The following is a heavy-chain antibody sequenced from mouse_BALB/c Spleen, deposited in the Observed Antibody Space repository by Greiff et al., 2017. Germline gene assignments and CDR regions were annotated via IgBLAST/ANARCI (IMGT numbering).Heavy chain of an antibody. CDR2: IWAGGST. D-gene: IGHD1-2*01. J-gene: IGHJ4*01. Sequence: QVQLKESGPGLVAPSQSLSITCTVSGFSLTSYGVHWVRQPPGKGLEWLGVIWAGGSTNYNSALMSRLSISKDNSKSQVFLKMNSLQTDDTAMYYCARDLVLRLRGDAMDYWGQGTSVTVSS. CDR3: ARDLVLRLRGDAMDY. V-gene: IGHV2-9*02. CDR1: GFSLTSYG.